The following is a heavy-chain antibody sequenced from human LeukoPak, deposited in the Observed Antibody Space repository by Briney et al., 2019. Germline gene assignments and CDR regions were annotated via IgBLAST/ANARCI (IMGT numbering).Heavy chain of an antibody. V-gene: IGHV3-30*03. D-gene: IGHD3-10*01. Sequence: GRSLRLSCAASGFTFSSYGMHWVRQAPGKGLEWVAVISYDGSNKYYADSVKGRFTISRDNSKNTLYLQMNSLRAEDTAVYYCARDRHGKLWFGELLYPRYNWFDPWGQGTLVTVSS. J-gene: IGHJ5*02. CDR1: GFTFSSYG. CDR2: ISYDGSNK. CDR3: ARDRHGKLWFGELLYPRYNWFDP.